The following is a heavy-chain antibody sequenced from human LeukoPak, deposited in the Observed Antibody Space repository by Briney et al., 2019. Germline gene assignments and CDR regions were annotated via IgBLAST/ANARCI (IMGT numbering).Heavy chain of an antibody. V-gene: IGHV4-34*01. J-gene: IGHJ5*02. Sequence: SATLSLTCAVYGGSFSNNFWNWIRQTPGKGLEWIGEISHSGSTNYNPSLQSRLTMSVDTSKNQFSLKLTSVTAADTAIYYCARHVVRGRDWFCTSSNCHQRWFDPWGQGTPVTVSS. CDR3: ARHVVRGRDWFCTSSNCHQRWFDP. CDR1: GGSFSNNF. CDR2: ISHSGST. D-gene: IGHD2-2*01.